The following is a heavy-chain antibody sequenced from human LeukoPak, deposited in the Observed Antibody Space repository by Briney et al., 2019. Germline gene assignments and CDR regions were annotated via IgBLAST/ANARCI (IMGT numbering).Heavy chain of an antibody. J-gene: IGHJ3*02. D-gene: IGHD2-2*01. CDR1: GGSIYSYY. V-gene: IGHV4-59*12. Sequence: SETLSLTCTVSGGSIYSYYWSWIRQPPGKGLEWIGYIYHSGSTYYNPSLKSRVTISVDRSKNQFSLKLSSVTAADTAVYYCARDPEGYCSSTSCLGAFDIWGQGTMVTVSS. CDR3: ARDPEGYCSSTSCLGAFDI. CDR2: IYHSGST.